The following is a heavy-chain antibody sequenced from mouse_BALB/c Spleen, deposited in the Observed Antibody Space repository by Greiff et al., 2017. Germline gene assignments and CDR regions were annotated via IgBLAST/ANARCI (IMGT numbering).Heavy chain of an antibody. CDR1: GYAFSSSW. CDR3: ARSGELRAYYYAMDY. Sequence: VQLQQSGPELVKPGASVKISCKASGYAFSSSWMNWVKQRPGQGLEWIGRIYPGDGDTNYNGKFKGKATLTADKSSSTAYMQLSSLTSVDSAVYFCARSGELRAYYYAMDYWGQGTSVTVSS. D-gene: IGHD1-1*01. V-gene: IGHV1-82*01. CDR2: IYPGDGDT. J-gene: IGHJ4*01.